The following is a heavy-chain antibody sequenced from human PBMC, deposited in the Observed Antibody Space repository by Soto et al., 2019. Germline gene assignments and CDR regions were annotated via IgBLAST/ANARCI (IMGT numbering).Heavy chain of an antibody. J-gene: IGHJ4*02. Sequence: ASVKVSCKASGYTFTSYYMHWVRQAPGQGLEWMGIINPSGGSTSYAQKFQGRVTMTRDTSTSTVYMELSSLRSEDTAVYYCAREGVVVTAAKGGYDYWGQGTLVTVS. D-gene: IGHD2-2*01. CDR3: AREGVVVTAAKGGYDY. CDR2: INPSGGST. V-gene: IGHV1-46*03. CDR1: GYTFTSYY.